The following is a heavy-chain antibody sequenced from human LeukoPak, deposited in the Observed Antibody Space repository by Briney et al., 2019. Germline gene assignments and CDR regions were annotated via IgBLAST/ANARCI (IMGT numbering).Heavy chain of an antibody. CDR1: GCTFSIYA. V-gene: IGHV1-69*05. CDR2: IIPIFGTA. J-gene: IGHJ4*02. D-gene: IGHD2-2*01. CDR3: ARDRCSSTSCYASPLEY. Sequence: ASVKVSCKASGCTFSIYAISWVRQAPGQGLEWMGGIIPIFGTANYAQKFQGRVTITTDESTSTAYMELSSLRSEDTAVYYCARDRCSSTSCYASPLEYWGQGTLVTVSS.